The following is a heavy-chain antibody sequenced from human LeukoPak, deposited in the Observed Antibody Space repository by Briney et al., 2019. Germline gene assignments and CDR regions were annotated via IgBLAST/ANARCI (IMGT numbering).Heavy chain of an antibody. V-gene: IGHV6-1*01. J-gene: IGHJ4*02. CDR2: TYYRSQWYN. CDR3: TRELGGFDH. D-gene: IGHD3-16*01. CDR1: GDSVSSNSAA. Sequence: SQTLSPTCAISGDSVSSNSAAWNWIRQSPSRGLEWLGRTYYRSQWYNEYEPSVRSRIIITTDTSANHVSLQLNSVTPEDTAAYYCTRELGGFDHWGQGTLVTVSS.